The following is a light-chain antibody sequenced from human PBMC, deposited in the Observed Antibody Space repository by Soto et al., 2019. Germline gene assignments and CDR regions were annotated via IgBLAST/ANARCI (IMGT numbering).Light chain of an antibody. Sequence: QSALTQPASVSGSPGQSITISCTGTSSDVGGYNYVSWYQQHPGKAPKLMIYEVTNRPSGVSNRFSGSKSGNTASLTISGLQAEDEAYYHCSSYTSSSTYVFGTGTKVTVL. V-gene: IGLV2-14*01. CDR3: SSYTSSSTYV. CDR1: SSDVGGYNY. CDR2: EVT. J-gene: IGLJ1*01.